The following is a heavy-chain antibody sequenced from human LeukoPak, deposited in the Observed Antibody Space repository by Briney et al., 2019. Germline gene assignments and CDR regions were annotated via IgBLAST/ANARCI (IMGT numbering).Heavy chain of an antibody. V-gene: IGHV3-23*01. D-gene: IGHD3-10*01. Sequence: GGSLRLSCASSGFTFSTHAMTWVRQAPGGGLELVSVISGSGDFTYYADSVKGRFTTSKDSSKNTLYLQMHSLRGEDTAVFCCGARPGEDAVTLDYWGQGTLVTVSS. CDR2: ISGSGDFT. CDR3: GARPGEDAVTLDY. J-gene: IGHJ4*02. CDR1: GFTFSTHA.